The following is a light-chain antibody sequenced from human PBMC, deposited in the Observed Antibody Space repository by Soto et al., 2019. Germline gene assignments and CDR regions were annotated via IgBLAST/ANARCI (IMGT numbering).Light chain of an antibody. V-gene: IGKV1-39*01. Sequence: DIQMTQSPSSLSASVGDRVTITCRASQSISSYLNWYQQKPGKAPKLLIYAASSLQSGVPSRFSVSVSVTDFTLTISSLQPEDFATYYCQQSYSTPPVTFGGGTKVEIK. CDR1: QSISSY. CDR3: QQSYSTPPVT. CDR2: AAS. J-gene: IGKJ4*01.